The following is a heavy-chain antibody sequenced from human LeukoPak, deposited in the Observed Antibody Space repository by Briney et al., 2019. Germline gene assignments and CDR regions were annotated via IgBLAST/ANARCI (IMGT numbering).Heavy chain of an antibody. Sequence: GGSLLLSCAASGFTFSSYSMNWVRPAPGKGLEWVSYISSSGSTIYYADSVKGRFTISRDNAKNSLYLQMNSLRAEDTAVYYCAELGITMIGGVWGKGTTVTISS. CDR3: AELGITMIGGV. CDR2: ISSSGSTI. J-gene: IGHJ6*04. D-gene: IGHD3-10*02. CDR1: GFTFSSYS. V-gene: IGHV3-48*04.